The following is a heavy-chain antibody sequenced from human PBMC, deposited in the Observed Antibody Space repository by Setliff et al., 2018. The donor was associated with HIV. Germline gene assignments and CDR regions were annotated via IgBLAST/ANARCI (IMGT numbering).Heavy chain of an antibody. CDR2: INPNRGGT. J-gene: IGHJ5*02. D-gene: IGHD2-15*01. Sequence: ASVKVSCKASGYTFSDYYMHWVRQAPGQGLEWMGWINPNRGGTNYAQKFQGRVTMTRDTSISTAYMELSRLLYDDTAVYYCARQGGGYCSGGNCPNWFDPWGQGTLVTVS. CDR1: GYTFSDYY. V-gene: IGHV1-2*02. CDR3: ARQGGGYCSGGNCPNWFDP.